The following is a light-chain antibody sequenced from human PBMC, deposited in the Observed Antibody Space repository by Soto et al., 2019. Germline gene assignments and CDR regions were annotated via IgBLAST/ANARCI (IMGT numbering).Light chain of an antibody. J-gene: IGLJ1*01. CDR3: NSYTTTSALV. CDR2: EVS. Sequence: QSVLTQPASVSGSPGQPITISCTGSSADIGSHDYVSWYQQHPGKVPKLIIYEVSKRPSGASDRFSGSKSGNAAYLSISGLQPEDEADYYCNSYTTTSALVFGTGTKVTVL. CDR1: SADIGSHDY. V-gene: IGLV2-14*01.